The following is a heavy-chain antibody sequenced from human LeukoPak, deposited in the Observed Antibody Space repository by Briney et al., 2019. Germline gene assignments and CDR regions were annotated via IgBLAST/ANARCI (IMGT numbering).Heavy chain of an antibody. CDR2: ISGSGGST. J-gene: IGHJ4*02. V-gene: IGHV3-23*01. CDR3: AKLYVWGSYRYTFDY. Sequence: PGGSLRLSCAASGFTFSSYAMSWVRQAPGKGLEWVSAISGSGGSTYYADSVKGRFTISRDNSKNTLYLQMNSLRAEDTAVYYCAKLYVWGSYRYTFDYWGQGTLVTVSS. D-gene: IGHD3-16*02. CDR1: GFTFSSYA.